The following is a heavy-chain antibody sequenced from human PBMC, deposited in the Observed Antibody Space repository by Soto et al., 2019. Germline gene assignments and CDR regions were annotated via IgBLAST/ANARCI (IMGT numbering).Heavy chain of an antibody. V-gene: IGHV3-33*08. CDR3: ARGPPLLDY. Sequence: LSLTCAVSGDSINSSHWWNWVRQAPGKGLEWVAVIWYDGSNKYYADSVKGRFTISRDNSKNTLYLQMNSLRAEDTAVYYWARGPPLLDYGGKGTLVTVSS. CDR2: IWYDGSNK. CDR1: GDSINSSH. J-gene: IGHJ4*02.